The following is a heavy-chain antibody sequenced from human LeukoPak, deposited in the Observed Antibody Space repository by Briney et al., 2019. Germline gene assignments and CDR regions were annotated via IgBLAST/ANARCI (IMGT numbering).Heavy chain of an antibody. Sequence: PGGSLRHSCVDSGFTFSSYEMSWVPQTPGEGLEWISYIINIGDTIYYADSVKGRCTISRNDVKNSRCMRMRRVRAEKTRVYYSARRRITVCGVAPWAFDVWGQGTMVTVSS. CDR1: GFTFSSYE. V-gene: IGHV3-48*03. CDR3: ARRRITVCGVAPWAFDV. CDR2: IINIGDTI. D-gene: IGHD3-3*01. J-gene: IGHJ3*01.